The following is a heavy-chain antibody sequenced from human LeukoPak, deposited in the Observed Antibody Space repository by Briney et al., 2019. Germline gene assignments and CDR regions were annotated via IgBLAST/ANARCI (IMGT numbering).Heavy chain of an antibody. Sequence: SETLSLTRTVPGGSVNSHEYYWVWIRQPAGKGLEWIASIYYSGTTYYNPSLKSRITMSVDTSKNDFSLKLSSVTAADTAVYFCERHGRVVSLVIEHWGEGALVTVS. V-gene: IGHV4-39*01. CDR1: GGSVNSHEYY. CDR3: ERHGRVVSLVIEH. CDR2: IYYSGTT. D-gene: IGHD1-1*01. J-gene: IGHJ4*02.